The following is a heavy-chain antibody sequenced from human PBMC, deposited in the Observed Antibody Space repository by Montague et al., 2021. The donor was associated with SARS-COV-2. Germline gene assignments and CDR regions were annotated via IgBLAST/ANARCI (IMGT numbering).Heavy chain of an antibody. D-gene: IGHD6-25*01. CDR3: AKELLSGDYYHMDV. Sequence: NYYTESVKGRFTISRDNSENTLYMQMDSLRVEDTAVYYRAKELLSGDYYHMDVWGQGTPGTVSS. CDR2: N. V-gene: IGHV3-33*06. J-gene: IGHJ6*03.